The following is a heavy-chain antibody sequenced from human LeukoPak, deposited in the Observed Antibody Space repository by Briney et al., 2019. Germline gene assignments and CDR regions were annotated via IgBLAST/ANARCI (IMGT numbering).Heavy chain of an antibody. D-gene: IGHD3-10*01. CDR3: ARGRGTTMVRGVITNYFDL. CDR1: GYTFTAQY. CDR2: IDPNSGGT. J-gene: IGHJ2*01. V-gene: IGHV1-2*02. Sequence: ASVKVSCRASGYTFTAQYIHWVRQAPGQGLAWMGWIDPNSGGTNYAQKFLGSVTMTGDTSINTAFMELSRLRSDDTAIYYCARGRGTTMVRGVITNYFDLWGRGSLVTVSS.